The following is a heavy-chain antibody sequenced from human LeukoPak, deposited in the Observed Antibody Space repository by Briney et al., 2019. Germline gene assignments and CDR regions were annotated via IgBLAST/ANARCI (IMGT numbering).Heavy chain of an antibody. CDR1: GFTFTSYA. CDR3: AKGEDILTGENFVC. Sequence: GGSLRLSCAASGFTFTSYAMSWVRQAPGKGLEWVSAISGRGGSTYYADSVKGRFTISRDNSKNTLYLQMNSLRAEDTAIYYCAKGEDILTGENFVCWGQGTLVTVSS. D-gene: IGHD3-9*01. CDR2: ISGRGGST. J-gene: IGHJ4*02. V-gene: IGHV3-23*01.